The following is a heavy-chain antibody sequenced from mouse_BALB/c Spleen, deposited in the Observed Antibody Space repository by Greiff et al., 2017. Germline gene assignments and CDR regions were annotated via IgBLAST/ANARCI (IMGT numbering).Heavy chain of an antibody. Sequence: QVQLQQPGAELVKPGASVKLSCKASGYTFTSYWMHWVKQRPGQGLEWIGEIDPSDSYTNYNQKFKGKATLTVDKSSSTAYMQLSSLTSEDSAVYYWARPVPPYWYFDVWGAGTTVTVSS. CDR2: IDPSDSYT. J-gene: IGHJ1*01. CDR3: ARPVPPYWYFDV. V-gene: IGHV1-69*02. CDR1: GYTFTSYW.